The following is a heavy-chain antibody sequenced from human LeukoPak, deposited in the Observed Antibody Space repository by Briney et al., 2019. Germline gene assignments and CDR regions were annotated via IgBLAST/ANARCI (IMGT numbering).Heavy chain of an antibody. CDR3: ARAYYYDSSDLDY. CDR2: IKPDGSVK. Sequence: GGSLRLSCAASGFTFSSYAMSWVRQAPGKGLEWVANIKPDGSVKFSVDSVKGRFTISRDNAKNSLYLQMNSLRAEDTALYYCARAYYYDSSDLDYWGQGTLVTVSS. J-gene: IGHJ4*02. D-gene: IGHD3-22*01. V-gene: IGHV3-7*03. CDR1: GFTFSSYA.